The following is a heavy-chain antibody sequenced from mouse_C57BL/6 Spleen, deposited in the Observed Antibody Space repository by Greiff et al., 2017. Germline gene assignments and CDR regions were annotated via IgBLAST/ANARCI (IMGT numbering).Heavy chain of an antibody. D-gene: IGHD1-1*01. V-gene: IGHV3-8*01. CDR1: GYSITSDY. CDR3: ARYSSRYCFEY. J-gene: IGHJ2*01. CDR2: ISYSGST. Sequence: VQLKESGPGLAKPSQSLSLTCSVTGYSITSDYWHWIRKFPGHKLEYMGYISYSGSTYYYPSLNSRISITRDTSKNQYYLQLNTVTTEDAATYYCARYSSRYCFEYWGQGTTLTVSS.